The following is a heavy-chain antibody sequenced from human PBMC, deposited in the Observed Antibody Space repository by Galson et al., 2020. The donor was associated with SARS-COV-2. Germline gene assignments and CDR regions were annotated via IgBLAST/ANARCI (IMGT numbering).Heavy chain of an antibody. D-gene: IGHD1-26*01. CDR1: GFTFSSYA. J-gene: IGHJ4*02. Sequence: GESLRLSCAASGFTFSSYAMHWVRQAPGQGLEWAAVITSDGSNTYYADPVKGRFTISRDNSKNTLYLPMNSLRAEDTAVYYCARAYSGSYSSYFDYWGQGTLVTVSS. CDR3: ARAYSGSYSSYFDY. V-gene: IGHV3-30*04. CDR2: ITSDGSNT.